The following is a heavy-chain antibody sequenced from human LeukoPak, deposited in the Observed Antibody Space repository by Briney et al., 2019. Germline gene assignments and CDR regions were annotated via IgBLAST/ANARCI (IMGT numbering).Heavy chain of an antibody. J-gene: IGHJ4*02. D-gene: IGHD1-26*01. CDR3: ARDGIVGATRAFDY. CDR2: ISSSSSYI. CDR1: GFTFSSYS. V-gene: IGHV3-21*01. Sequence: GGSLRLSCAASGFTFSSYSMNWVRQAPGKGLEWVSSISSSSSYIYYADSVKGRFTISRDNAKNSLYLQMNRLRAEDTAVYYCARDGIVGATRAFDYWGQGTLVTVSS.